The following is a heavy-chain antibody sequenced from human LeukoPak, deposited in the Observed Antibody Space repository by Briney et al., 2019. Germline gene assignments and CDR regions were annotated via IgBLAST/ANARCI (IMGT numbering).Heavy chain of an antibody. CDR3: AREATVRGPYYFDY. D-gene: IGHD3-10*01. J-gene: IGHJ4*02. Sequence: GGSLRLSCAASGFTFNTYDMSWVRQAPGKGLEWVSSINGGGGSTFYADSVKGRFTISRDNAKNSLYLQMNSLRAEDTAVYYCAREATVRGPYYFDYWGQGTLVTVSS. CDR1: GFTFNTYD. CDR2: INGGGGST. V-gene: IGHV3-23*01.